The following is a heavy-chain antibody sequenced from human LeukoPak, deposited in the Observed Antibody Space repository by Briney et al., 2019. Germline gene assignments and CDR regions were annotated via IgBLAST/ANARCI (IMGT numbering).Heavy chain of an antibody. Sequence: SETLSLTCTVSGGSISSGSYYWSWIRQPAGKGLEWIGRIYTSGSTNYNPSLKSRVTISVDTSKNQFSLKLSSVTAADTAVDYCARGGVTMVRGVPEPNWFDPWGQGTLVTVSS. CDR1: GGSISSGSYY. D-gene: IGHD3-10*01. J-gene: IGHJ5*02. CDR3: ARGGVTMVRGVPEPNWFDP. CDR2: IYTSGST. V-gene: IGHV4-61*02.